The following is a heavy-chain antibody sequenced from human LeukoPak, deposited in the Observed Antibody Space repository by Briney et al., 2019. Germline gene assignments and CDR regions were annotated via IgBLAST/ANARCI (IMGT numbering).Heavy chain of an antibody. CDR1: GYTFTGYY. Sequence: RASVKVSCKASGYTFTGYYMHWVRQAPGQGLEWMGWINPNSGGTNYAQKFQGRVTMTRDTSISTAYVELSRLRSDDTAVYYCARDPFCGGDCYQDYWGQGTLVTVSS. V-gene: IGHV1-2*02. CDR3: ARDPFCGGDCYQDY. J-gene: IGHJ4*02. D-gene: IGHD2-21*02. CDR2: INPNSGGT.